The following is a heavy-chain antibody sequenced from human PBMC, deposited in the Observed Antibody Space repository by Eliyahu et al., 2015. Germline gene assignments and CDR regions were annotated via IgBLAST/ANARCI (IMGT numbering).Heavy chain of an antibody. CDR3: ARKDYSHANDALDV. J-gene: IGHJ3*01. CDR1: GFXXNYYW. V-gene: IGHV3-74*01. D-gene: IGHD4-11*01. Sequence: EVQLVEXGGGXVQAGGSLXXSCTASGFXXNYYWMDWVRXAPGKGLLWVXRINSDGSGRNYAXSVKGRFTIARDNAKNTLYLEMNSVRVEDTAMYYCARKDYSHANDALDVWGRGTMVAVSS. CDR2: INSDGSGR.